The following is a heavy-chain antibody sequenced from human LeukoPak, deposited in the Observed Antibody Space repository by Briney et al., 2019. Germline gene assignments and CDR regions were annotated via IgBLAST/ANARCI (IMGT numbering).Heavy chain of an antibody. CDR2: ISAYNGNT. D-gene: IGHD3-16*02. CDR3: ARALGEEYDYVWGSYRFPPHNWFDP. J-gene: IGHJ5*02. V-gene: IGHV1-18*01. CDR1: GYTFTSYG. Sequence: ASVKVSCKASGYTFTSYGISWVRQAPGQGLAWMGWISAYNGNTNYAQKLQGRVTLTTETSTSTAYMALRSLRSDDTAVYYCARALGEEYDYVWGSYRFPPHNWFDPWGQGTLVTVSS.